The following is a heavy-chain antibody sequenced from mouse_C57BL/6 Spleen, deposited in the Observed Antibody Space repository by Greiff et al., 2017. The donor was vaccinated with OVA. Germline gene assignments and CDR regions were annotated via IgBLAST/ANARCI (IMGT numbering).Heavy chain of an antibody. J-gene: IGHJ2*01. Sequence: VKLQESGPGLVAPSQSLSITCTVSGFSFTSYAISWVRQPPGKGLEWLGVIWTGGGTNYNSAPKSRLSISKDNSKSQVFLKMNSLLTDDAAMYYCARTGYCFDYWGQGTTLTVSS. CDR2: IWTGGGT. D-gene: IGHD4-1*01. CDR3: ARTGYCFDY. CDR1: GFSFTSYA. V-gene: IGHV2-9-1*01.